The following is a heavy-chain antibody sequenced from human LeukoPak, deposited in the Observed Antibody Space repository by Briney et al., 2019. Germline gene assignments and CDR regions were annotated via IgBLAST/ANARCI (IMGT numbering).Heavy chain of an antibody. Sequence: GGSLRLACAASGFTFSSYSMNWVRQAPGKGLEWVSSISSSSSYIYYADSVKGRITISRDNAKNSLYLQMNSLRAEDTAVYYCARDNEYSSSSAGDDAFDIWGQGTMATVSS. V-gene: IGHV3-21*01. CDR1: GFTFSSYS. CDR3: ARDNEYSSSSAGDDAFDI. J-gene: IGHJ3*02. CDR2: ISSSSSYI. D-gene: IGHD6-6*01.